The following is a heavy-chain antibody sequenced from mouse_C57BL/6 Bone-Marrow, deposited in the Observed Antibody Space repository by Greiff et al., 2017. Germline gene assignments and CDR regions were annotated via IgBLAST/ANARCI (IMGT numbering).Heavy chain of an antibody. Sequence: EVKLMESGGGLVQPGGSLKLSCAASGFTFSDYYMYWVRQTPEKRLEWVAYISNGGGSTYYPDTVKGRFTISRDNAKNTLYLQMSRLKSEDTAMYYCARHDGSYYFDYWGQGTTLTVSS. CDR1: GFTFSDYY. J-gene: IGHJ2*01. D-gene: IGHD2-3*01. CDR3: ARHDGSYYFDY. V-gene: IGHV5-12*01. CDR2: ISNGGGST.